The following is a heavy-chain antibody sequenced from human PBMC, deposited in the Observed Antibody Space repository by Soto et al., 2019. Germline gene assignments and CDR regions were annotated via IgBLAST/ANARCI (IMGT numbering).Heavy chain of an antibody. D-gene: IGHD1-26*01. J-gene: IGHJ6*02. Sequence: PGGSLRLSCVASGLPFSTSAMNWVRQAPGKGLEWVSIISASSDAAYYAESVKGRFTSSRDNSKNTLYLQMDSLRPEDTAVYYCGKYSGSYPVYNGMNVWGQGTTVTVS. CDR1: GLPFSTSA. CDR2: ISASSDAA. V-gene: IGHV3-23*01. CDR3: GKYSGSYPVYNGMNV.